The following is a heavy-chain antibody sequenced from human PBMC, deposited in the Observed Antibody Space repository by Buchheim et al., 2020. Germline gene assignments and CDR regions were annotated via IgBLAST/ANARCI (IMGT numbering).Heavy chain of an antibody. CDR1: GFNLRTYG. V-gene: IGHV3-33*01. CDR2: LWYDGNKK. CDR3: ARTSYDILTGYLEGYGMDV. J-gene: IGHJ6*02. D-gene: IGHD3-9*01. Sequence: QVQVVESGGGVVQPGTSLRLSCAASGFNLRTYGMHWVRQAPGKGLEGVAVLWYDGNKKYYADSVKGRFSVSSDTSKNAMYMQMDSLRAEDTAVYYCARTSYDILTGYLEGYGMDVWGQGTT.